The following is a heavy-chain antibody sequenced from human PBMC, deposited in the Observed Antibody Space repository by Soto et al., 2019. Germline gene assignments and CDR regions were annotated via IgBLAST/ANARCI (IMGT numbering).Heavy chain of an antibody. V-gene: IGHV1-18*01. CDR2: ISAYNGNT. CDR1: GYTFTSYG. J-gene: IGHJ3*02. CDR3: ARDLKDIVVVVAATPVAFDI. Sequence: QVPLVQSGAEVKKPGASVKVSCKASGYTFTSYGISWVRQAPGQGLEWMGWISAYNGNTNYAQKLQGRVTMTTDTSTSTAYMELRSLRSDDTAVYYCARDLKDIVVVVAATPVAFDIWGQGTMVTVSS. D-gene: IGHD2-15*01.